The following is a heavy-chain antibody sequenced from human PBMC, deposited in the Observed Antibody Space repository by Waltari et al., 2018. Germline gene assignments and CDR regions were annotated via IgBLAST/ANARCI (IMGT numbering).Heavy chain of an antibody. CDR1: GGTFSTYA. V-gene: IGHV1-69*01. D-gene: IGHD3-10*01. CDR3: ARDMSGSGRDCFDY. CDR2: IIVRFGTG. Sequence: QVQLVQSGAEVKKPGSSVKVSCKTSGGTFSTYANSWVRPAPGQGVEWGGGIIVRFGTGNYAQKFQGRVRITADESTMTAYMELNSLRTEDTAVYYCARDMSGSGRDCFDYWGQGTLVTVSS. J-gene: IGHJ4*02.